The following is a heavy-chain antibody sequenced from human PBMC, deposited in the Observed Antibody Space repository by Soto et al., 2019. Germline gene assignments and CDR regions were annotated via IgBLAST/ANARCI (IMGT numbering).Heavy chain of an antibody. CDR2: VSSSGSST. Sequence: VQLLESGGDLVQPGGSLRLSCAASGFTFSNYDMSWVRQAPGKGLEWVSSVSSSGSSTYYAGSVKGRFTISRDDSKTTQYLQVSSVCGADTAVYHCARRDCGSGRNCEFGAPAFAYWGQGNLVTVTS. D-gene: IGHD2-21*01. J-gene: IGHJ4*02. CDR1: GFTFSNYD. CDR3: ARRDCGSGRNCEFGAPAFAY. V-gene: IGHV3-23*01.